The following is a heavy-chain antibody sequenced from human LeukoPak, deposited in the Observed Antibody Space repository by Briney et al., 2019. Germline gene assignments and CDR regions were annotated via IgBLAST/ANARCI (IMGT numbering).Heavy chain of an antibody. CDR2: ISYDGSNK. CDR3: ARDDDLAAAGTFLGYFQH. CDR1: GFTFSSYA. D-gene: IGHD6-13*01. J-gene: IGHJ1*01. V-gene: IGHV3-30*04. Sequence: PGGSLRLSCAASGFTFSSYAMHWVRQAPGKGLEWVAVISYDGSNKYYADSVKGRFTISRDNSKNTLYLQMNSLRAEETAVYYCARDDDLAAAGTFLGYFQHWGQGTLVTVSS.